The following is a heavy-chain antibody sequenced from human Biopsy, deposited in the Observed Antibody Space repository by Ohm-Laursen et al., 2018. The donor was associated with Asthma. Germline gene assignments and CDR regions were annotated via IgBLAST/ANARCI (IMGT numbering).Heavy chain of an antibody. J-gene: IGHJ6*02. CDR2: ISVYNGNT. D-gene: IGHD3-10*01. V-gene: IGHV1-18*01. Sequence: ASVKVSCKTSGYTFNSAGITWVRQAPGQGLEWMGWISVYNGNTKVAQKLQDRVTMITDTSTSTAYMELRSLRSDGTAMYFCARAVDYSHYYGIDVWGQGTTVTVS. CDR3: ARAVDYSHYYGIDV. CDR1: GYTFNSAG.